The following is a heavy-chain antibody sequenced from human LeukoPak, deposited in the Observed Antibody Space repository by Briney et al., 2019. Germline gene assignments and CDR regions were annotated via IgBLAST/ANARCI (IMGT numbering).Heavy chain of an antibody. CDR3: VKGGLRSHDAFDI. D-gene: IGHD5-12*01. Sequence: GGSLRLSCSASGFTFSSYAMHWVRQAPGKGLEYVSAISSNGGSTYYADSVKGRFTISRDNSKNTLYLQISSLRAEDTAAYYCVKGGLRSHDAFDIWGQGTMVTVSS. V-gene: IGHV3-64D*06. J-gene: IGHJ3*02. CDR2: ISSNGGST. CDR1: GFTFSSYA.